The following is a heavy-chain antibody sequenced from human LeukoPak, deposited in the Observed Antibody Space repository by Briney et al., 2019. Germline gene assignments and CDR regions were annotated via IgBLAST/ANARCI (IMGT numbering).Heavy chain of an antibody. V-gene: IGHV4-4*02. CDR2: IYHSGST. CDR3: ARPTVEATGTYYFDY. CDR1: GGSISSSNW. J-gene: IGHJ4*02. Sequence: SETLSLTCAVSGGSISSSNWWSWVRQPPGKGLEWIGEIYHSGSTNYNPSLKSRVTISVDKSKNQFSLKLSSVTAADTAVYYCARPTVEATGTYYFDYWGQGTLVTVSS. D-gene: IGHD4-17*01.